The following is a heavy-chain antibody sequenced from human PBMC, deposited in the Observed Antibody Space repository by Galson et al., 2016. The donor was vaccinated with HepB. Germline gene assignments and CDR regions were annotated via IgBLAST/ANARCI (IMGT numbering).Heavy chain of an antibody. CDR1: GFSFKNYA. J-gene: IGHJ4*01. Sequence: SLRLSCAASGFSFKNYAMTWVRQAPGEGLEWVSVITSSGETTFYADSVKGRFTISRDNSQNTVYLEMNSLGAEDTAVYFCAKGWHYGSGGSYYRYYFDYWGHGTLVAVSS. CDR2: ITSSGETT. D-gene: IGHD2-15*01. CDR3: AKGWHYGSGGSYYRYYFDY. V-gene: IGHV3-23*01.